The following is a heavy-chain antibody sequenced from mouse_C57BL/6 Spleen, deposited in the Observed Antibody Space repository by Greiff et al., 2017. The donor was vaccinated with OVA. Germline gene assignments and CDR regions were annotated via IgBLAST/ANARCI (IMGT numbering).Heavy chain of an antibody. CDR1: GFNIKDDY. J-gene: IGHJ3*01. V-gene: IGHV14-4*01. Sequence: DVQLVESGAELVRPGASVKLSCTASGFNIKDDYMHWVKQRPEQGLEWIGWIDPENGDTEYASKFQGKATITADTSSNTAYLQLSSLTSEDTAVYYCTTDYYGHFAYWGQGTLVTVSA. CDR2: IDPENGDT. D-gene: IGHD1-1*01. CDR3: TTDYYGHFAY.